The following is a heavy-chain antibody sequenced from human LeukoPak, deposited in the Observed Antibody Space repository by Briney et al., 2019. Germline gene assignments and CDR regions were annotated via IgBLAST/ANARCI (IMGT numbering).Heavy chain of an antibody. Sequence: SETLSLTCTVSGYSISSGYYWGWIRQPPGKGLEWIGSIYHSGSTYYNPSLKSRVTISVDTSKNQFSLKLSSVTAADTAVYYCARTPGPAGSYYYYYMVVWGKGTTVTVSS. CDR1: GYSISSGYY. D-gene: IGHD2-2*01. CDR2: IYHSGST. V-gene: IGHV4-38-2*02. J-gene: IGHJ6*03. CDR3: ARTPGPAGSYYYYYMVV.